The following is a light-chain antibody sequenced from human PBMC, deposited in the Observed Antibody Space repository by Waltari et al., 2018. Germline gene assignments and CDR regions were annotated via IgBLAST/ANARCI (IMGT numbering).Light chain of an antibody. CDR1: QNISKF. CDR3: QQTYNTPPIS. J-gene: IGKJ5*01. Sequence: DIQMTQSPSSLSASVGDSVTFTCRASQNISKFLNWYQQKPGKAPKLLIYAASTLKGGVPLRFSGSGSGTEFTLTITDLQADDSATYFCQQTYNTPPISFGHGARLFIK. V-gene: IGKV1-39*01. CDR2: AAS.